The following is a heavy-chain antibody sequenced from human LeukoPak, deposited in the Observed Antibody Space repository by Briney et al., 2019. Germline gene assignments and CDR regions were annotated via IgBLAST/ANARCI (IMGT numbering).Heavy chain of an antibody. Sequence: PSETLSLTCTVSGGSISGHYWNWIRQSPEKGLEWIGYIYDSGTANYNPSLKSRVAISIDTSKNQFSLSLNSLTAADTAIYFCARKSFYPYWYFDVWGRGTLVTVSS. CDR1: GGSISGHY. D-gene: IGHD3-10*01. CDR2: IYDSGTA. J-gene: IGHJ2*01. CDR3: ARKSFYPYWYFDV. V-gene: IGHV4-59*08.